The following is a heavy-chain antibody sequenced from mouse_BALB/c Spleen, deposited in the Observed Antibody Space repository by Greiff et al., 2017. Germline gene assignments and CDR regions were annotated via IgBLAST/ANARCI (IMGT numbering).Heavy chain of an antibody. CDR1: GYTFTSYW. Sequence: VKLQESGAELARPGASVKLSCKASGYTFTSYWMQWVKQRPGQGLEWIGAIYPGDGDTRYTQKFKGKATLTADKSSSTAYMQLSSLASEDSAVYYCARGDGNYEIGAMDYWGQGTSVTVSS. V-gene: IGHV1-87*01. CDR2: IYPGDGDT. D-gene: IGHD2-1*01. J-gene: IGHJ4*01. CDR3: ARGDGNYEIGAMDY.